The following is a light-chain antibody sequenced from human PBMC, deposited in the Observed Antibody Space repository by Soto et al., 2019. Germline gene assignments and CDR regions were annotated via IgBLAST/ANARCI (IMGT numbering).Light chain of an antibody. V-gene: IGKV3-20*01. CDR3: QQYGSSPRT. Sequence: VLTQSPGTLSFSPGERLTLSCRASRSVTGNYLAWYQQRPGQAPRLLIYGASSKATGIPDRFSGSGSGTDSTLTISRLEPEDFAVYYCQQYGSSPRTFGQGTKVEVK. CDR2: GAS. CDR1: RSVTGNY. J-gene: IGKJ1*01.